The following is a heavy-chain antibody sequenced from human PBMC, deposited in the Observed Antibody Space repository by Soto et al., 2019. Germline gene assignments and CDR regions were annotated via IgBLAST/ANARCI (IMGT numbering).Heavy chain of an antibody. CDR1: GFTFSSYA. Sequence: QVQLVESGGGVVQPGRSLRLSCAASGFTFSSYAMHWVHQAPGKGLEWVAVISYDGSNKYYADSVKGRFTISRDNSKNTLYLQMNSLRAEDTAVYYCARDQAIAARRGTLNYWGQGTLVTVSS. D-gene: IGHD6-6*01. CDR3: ARDQAIAARRGTLNY. J-gene: IGHJ4*02. V-gene: IGHV3-30-3*01. CDR2: ISYDGSNK.